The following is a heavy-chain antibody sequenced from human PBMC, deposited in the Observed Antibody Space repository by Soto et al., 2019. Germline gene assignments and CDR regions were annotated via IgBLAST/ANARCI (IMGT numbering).Heavy chain of an antibody. CDR3: ARLWGWLGDY. CDR2: IYYCGST. CDR1: GCSISSYY. J-gene: IGHJ4*02. V-gene: IGHV4-59*08. D-gene: IGHD3-16*01. Sequence: QVQLQESGPGLVKPSETLSLTCTVSGCSISSYYWSWIRQPPGKGLEWIGYIYYCGSTNYNASHKRRVTISVAESTNQIALKLGSVTAADTAAYYCARLWGWLGDYWGQGTLVTVSS.